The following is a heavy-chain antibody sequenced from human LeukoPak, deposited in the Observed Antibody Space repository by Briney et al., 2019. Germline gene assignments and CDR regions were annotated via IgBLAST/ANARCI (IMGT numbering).Heavy chain of an antibody. CDR1: GGSISPYY. D-gene: IGHD3-22*01. Sequence: PSETLSLTCTVSGGSISPYYWSWSRQPPGKGLEWIGYVHYSGSTKYNPSLKSRVTISLDTSKNQFSLRLSSVSAADTAVYYCARGPRYSSGYYRTFDYWGQGTLVTVSS. CDR3: ARGPRYSSGYYRTFDY. CDR2: VHYSGST. J-gene: IGHJ4*02. V-gene: IGHV4-59*08.